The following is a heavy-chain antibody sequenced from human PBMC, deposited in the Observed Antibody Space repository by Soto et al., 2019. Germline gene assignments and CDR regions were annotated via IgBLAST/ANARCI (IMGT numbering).Heavy chain of an antibody. J-gene: IGHJ3*02. V-gene: IGHV1-69*04. CDR2: IIPILGIA. CDR1: GGTFSSYT. CDR3: AGDRGIVVVPAAILTFDI. Sequence: SVKVSCKASGGTFSSYTVSWVRQAPGQGLEWMGRIIPILGIANYAQKFQGRVTITADKSTSTAYMELSSLRSEDTAVYYCAGDRGIVVVPAAILTFDIWGQGTMVTVSS. D-gene: IGHD2-2*01.